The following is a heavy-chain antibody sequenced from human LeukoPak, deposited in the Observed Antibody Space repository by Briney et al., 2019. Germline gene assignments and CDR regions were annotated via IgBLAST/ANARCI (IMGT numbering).Heavy chain of an antibody. CDR2: ISSSSSYI. V-gene: IGHV3-21*01. Sequence: GGSLRLSCAASGFTFSSYSMNWVRQAPGKGQEWVSSISSSSSYIYYADSVKGRFTISRDNAKNSLYLQMNSLRAEDTAVYYCAREGAARAYYYYYGMDVWGQGTTVTVSS. CDR3: AREGAARAYYYYYGMDV. D-gene: IGHD1-26*01. CDR1: GFTFSSYS. J-gene: IGHJ6*02.